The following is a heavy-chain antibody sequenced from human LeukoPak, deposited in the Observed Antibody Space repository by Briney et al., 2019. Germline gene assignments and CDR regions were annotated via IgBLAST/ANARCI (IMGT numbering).Heavy chain of an antibody. V-gene: IGHV4-38-2*02. J-gene: IGHJ4*02. CDR3: ARVGAAGPPFVDY. CDR1: GYSISSGYY. D-gene: IGHD6-13*01. CDR2: IYHSGST. Sequence: PSETLSLTCIVSGYSISSGYYWSWIRQPPGKGLEWIGYIYHSGSTYYNPSLKSRVTISVDRSKNQFSLKLSSVTAADTAVYYCARVGAAGPPFVDYWGQGTLVTVSS.